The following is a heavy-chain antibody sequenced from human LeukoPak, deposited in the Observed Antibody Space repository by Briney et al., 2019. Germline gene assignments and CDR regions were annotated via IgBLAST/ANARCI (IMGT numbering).Heavy chain of an antibody. J-gene: IGHJ6*03. CDR3: ANNRVVPAAYPTWYYYYYMDV. V-gene: IGHV3-33*06. Sequence: GGSLRLSCAASGFTFSSYGMHWVRQAPGKGLEWVAVIWYDGSNKYYADSVKGRFTISRDNSKNTLYLQMNSLRAEDTAVYYCANNRVVPAAYPTWYYYYYMDVWGKGTTVTVSS. CDR1: GFTFSSYG. CDR2: IWYDGSNK. D-gene: IGHD2-2*01.